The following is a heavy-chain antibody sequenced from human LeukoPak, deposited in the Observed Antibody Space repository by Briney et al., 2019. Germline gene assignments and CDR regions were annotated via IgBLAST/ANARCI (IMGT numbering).Heavy chain of an antibody. J-gene: IGHJ4*02. V-gene: IGHV4-39*01. Sequence: SETLSLTCTVSGGSISSSSYYWGWIRQPPGKGLEWIGNIYYSGSTYYNPSLKSRVTISVDTSKNQFSLKLSSVTAADTAVYYCARRLGSGWRHFDYWGQGTLVTVSS. CDR1: GGSISSSSYY. D-gene: IGHD6-19*01. CDR3: ARRLGSGWRHFDY. CDR2: IYYSGST.